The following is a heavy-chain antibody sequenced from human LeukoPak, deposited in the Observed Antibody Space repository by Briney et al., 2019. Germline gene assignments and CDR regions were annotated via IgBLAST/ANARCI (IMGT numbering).Heavy chain of an antibody. Sequence: PGGSLRLSCAASRFTFTNYRMGWVRQAPGKGLEWVANIEPDGSKTYYVGSVRGRFTIFRDNAKNLLYLHMNSLRAEDTAVYYCARITGTFDYWGQGTLVTVSS. CDR2: IEPDGSKT. V-gene: IGHV3-7*01. CDR3: ARITGTFDY. CDR1: RFTFTNYR. J-gene: IGHJ4*02. D-gene: IGHD1-20*01.